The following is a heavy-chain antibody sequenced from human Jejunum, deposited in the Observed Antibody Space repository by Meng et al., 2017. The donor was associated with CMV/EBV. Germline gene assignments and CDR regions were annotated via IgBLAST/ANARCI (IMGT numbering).Heavy chain of an antibody. Sequence: LRMPGPGTSKPSQPLSLPFSFSGGSRGSGDYYWSWIRQPPGKGLEWIGYIHDTGSTYYNPSLKSRVDISLGTSRNHFSLTLSSVTAEDTAVYFCARGSIFVSFDSWGQGTLVTVSS. J-gene: IGHJ4*02. D-gene: IGHD3-3*01. V-gene: IGHV4-30-4*08. CDR2: IHDTGST. CDR3: ARGSIFVSFDS. CDR1: GGSRGSGDYY.